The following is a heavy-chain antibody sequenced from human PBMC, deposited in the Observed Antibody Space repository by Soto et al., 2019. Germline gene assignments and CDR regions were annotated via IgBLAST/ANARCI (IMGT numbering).Heavy chain of an antibody. J-gene: IGHJ5*02. CDR2: INPNTGGT. CDR3: ARVPRIAARLYNWFDP. V-gene: IGHV1-2*04. D-gene: IGHD6-6*01. Sequence: ASLKVSCKASRYTFNGYYIHWVRQAPGQGLEWMGWINPNTGGTNYAQKFQGWVTMTRDTSISTAYMELSSLRSEDTAVYYCARVPRIAARLYNWFDPWGQGTLVTVSS. CDR1: RYTFNGYY.